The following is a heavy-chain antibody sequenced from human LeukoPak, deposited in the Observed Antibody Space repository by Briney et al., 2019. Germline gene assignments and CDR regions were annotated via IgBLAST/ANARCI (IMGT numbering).Heavy chain of an antibody. J-gene: IGHJ3*02. CDR2: INHSGST. V-gene: IGHV4-39*07. CDR1: GGSISSSSYY. CDR3: AIGPSDAFDI. Sequence: SETLSLTCTVSGGSISSSSYYWGWIRQPPGKGLEWVGEINHSGSTNYNPSLKSRVTISVDTSKNQFSLKLSSVTAADTAVYYCAIGPSDAFDIWGQGTMVTVSS.